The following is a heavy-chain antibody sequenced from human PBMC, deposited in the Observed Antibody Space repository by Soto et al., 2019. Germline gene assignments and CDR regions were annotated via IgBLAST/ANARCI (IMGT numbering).Heavy chain of an antibody. CDR3: ARARGAGQWLVRVFYGMDV. J-gene: IGHJ6*02. V-gene: IGHV1-69*01. CDR2: IIPIFGTA. Sequence: QVQLVQSGAEVKKPGSSVKVSCKASGGTFSSYAISWVRQAPGQGLAWMGGIIPIFGTANYAQKFQGRVTITADESTSTAYMELSSLRSEDTAVYYCARARGAGQWLVRVFYGMDVWGQGTTVTVSS. D-gene: IGHD6-19*01. CDR1: GGTFSSYA.